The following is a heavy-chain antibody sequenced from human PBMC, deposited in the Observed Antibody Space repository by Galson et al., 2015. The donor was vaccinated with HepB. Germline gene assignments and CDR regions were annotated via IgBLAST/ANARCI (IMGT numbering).Heavy chain of an antibody. V-gene: IGHV1-69*02. CDR1: GGSFNTYP. Sequence: SVKVSCKASGGSFNTYPLNWVRQAPGQELEWMGRIVPVFGITNYAQKFQDRLTITADKSTSTSYLELTNLKSDDTAVYYCSRAHPVVLMIAKHYFDTWGQGTLVTVSS. CDR3: SRAHPVVLMIAKHYFDT. CDR2: IVPVFGIT. J-gene: IGHJ4*02. D-gene: IGHD2-21*01.